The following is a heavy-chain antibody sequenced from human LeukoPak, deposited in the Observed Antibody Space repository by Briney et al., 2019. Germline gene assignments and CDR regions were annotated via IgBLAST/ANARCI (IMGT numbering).Heavy chain of an antibody. CDR1: GGSFSGYY. J-gene: IGHJ6*03. Sequence: SETLSLTCAVYGGSFSGYYWSWIRQPPGKGLEWIGEINHSGSTNYNPSLKSRVTISVDTSKNQFSLKLSSVTAADTAVYYCARTLKPSSIAARDYYYYYMDVWGKGTTVTVS. CDR3: ARTLKPSSIAARDYYYYYMDV. D-gene: IGHD6-6*01. CDR2: INHSGST. V-gene: IGHV4-34*01.